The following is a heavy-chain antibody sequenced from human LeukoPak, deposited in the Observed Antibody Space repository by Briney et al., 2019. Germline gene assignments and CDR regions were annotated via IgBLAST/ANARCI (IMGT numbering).Heavy chain of an antibody. D-gene: IGHD3-22*01. Sequence: GGSLRLSCACSGFTFSSYWMSWVRQAPGKGLEWVANIKQDGSEKYYVDSVKGRFTISRDNAKNSLYLQMNSLRAEDTAVYYCARDLPYDSPLDYWGQGTLVTVSS. CDR2: IKQDGSEK. J-gene: IGHJ4*02. CDR3: ARDLPYDSPLDY. CDR1: GFTFSSYW. V-gene: IGHV3-7*01.